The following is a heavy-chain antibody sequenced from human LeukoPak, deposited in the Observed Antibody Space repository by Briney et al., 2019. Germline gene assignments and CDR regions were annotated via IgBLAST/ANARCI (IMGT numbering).Heavy chain of an antibody. V-gene: IGHV3-9*01. D-gene: IGHD3-10*01. CDR3: AKVRMVRGINHFDY. Sequence: GGSLRLSCAASGFTFDDYAMHWVRQAPGKGLEWVAGISWNSGYIDYADSVRGRFTISRDNAKNSLYLQMNSLRAEDTALYYCAKVRMVRGINHFDYWGQGTLVTVSS. CDR1: GFTFDDYA. J-gene: IGHJ4*02. CDR2: ISWNSGYI.